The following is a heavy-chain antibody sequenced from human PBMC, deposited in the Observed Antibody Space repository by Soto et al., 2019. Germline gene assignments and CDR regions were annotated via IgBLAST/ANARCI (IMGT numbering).Heavy chain of an antibody. CDR1: GYSISSSNW. CDR2: IYYSGST. J-gene: IGHJ5*02. V-gene: IGHV4-28*01. CDR3: ARTLIAAAGTRIDP. Sequence: ASETLSLTCAVSGYSISSSNWWGWIRQPPGKGLEWIGYIYYSGSTYYNPSLKSRVTMSVDTSKNQFSLKLSSVTAVDTAVYYCARTLIAAAGTRIDPWGQGTLVTVSS. D-gene: IGHD6-13*01.